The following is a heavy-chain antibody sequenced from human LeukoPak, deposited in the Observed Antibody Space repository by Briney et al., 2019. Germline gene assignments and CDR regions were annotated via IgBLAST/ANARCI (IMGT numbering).Heavy chain of an antibody. CDR3: ARDFSDSSSWLTYYYYYMDV. J-gene: IGHJ6*03. D-gene: IGHD6-13*01. V-gene: IGHV3-11*04. CDR2: ISSSGSTI. CDR1: GFTFSDYY. Sequence: PGGSLRLSCAASGFTFSDYYMSWIRQAPGKGLEWVSYISSSGSTIYYADSVKGRFTISRDNAKNSLYPQMNSLRAEDTAVYYCARDFSDSSSWLTYYYYYMDVWGKGTTVTVSS.